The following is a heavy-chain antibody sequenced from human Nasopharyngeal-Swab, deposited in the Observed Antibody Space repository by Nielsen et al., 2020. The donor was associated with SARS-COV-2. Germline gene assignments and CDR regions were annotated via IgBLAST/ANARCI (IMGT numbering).Heavy chain of an antibody. CDR2: TSYQGSNT. CDR1: GFTFSRYG. J-gene: IGHJ4*02. V-gene: IGHV3-30*18. Sequence: GESLQISCVASGFTFSRYGMHWVRQAPGKGLEWVAITSYQGSNTYYADSVKGRFTISRDNSKNTLYLQMNSLRAEDTAMYYCAKTSYEVLYQGLVDYWGQGTLVTVSS. CDR3: AKTSYEVLYQGLVDY. D-gene: IGHD2-2*02.